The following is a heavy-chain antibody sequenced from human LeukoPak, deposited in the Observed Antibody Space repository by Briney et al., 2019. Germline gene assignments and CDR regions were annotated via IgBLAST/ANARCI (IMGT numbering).Heavy chain of an antibody. J-gene: IGHJ4*02. CDR1: GGSISSYY. CDR3: ARGRYFDSTLFDY. V-gene: IGHV4-59*12. Sequence: NPSETLSLTCTVSGGSISSYYWSWIRQPPGKGLEWIGYIYYSGSTNYKPSLKSRVTISVDTSKNQFSLQLNSVTPEDTAVYYCARGRYFDSTLFDYWGQGTLVTVSS. D-gene: IGHD3-9*01. CDR2: IYYSGST.